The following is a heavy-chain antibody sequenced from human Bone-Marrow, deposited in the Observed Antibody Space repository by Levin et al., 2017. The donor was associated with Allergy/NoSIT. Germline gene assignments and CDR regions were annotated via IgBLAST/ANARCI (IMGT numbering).Heavy chain of an antibody. D-gene: IGHD3-22*01. CDR1: GFSVSDYY. V-gene: IGHV3-53*01. CDR2: TYNDGST. Sequence: PGGSLRLSCAASGFSVSDYYMNWVRQPPGKGLQRVSITYNDGSTYFADSVKGRITISRDNSKNTLFLQLDSLRAEDTAVYYCASWAMYHYDRRSFDYFYYAMDVWGQGTTVTVSS. J-gene: IGHJ6*02. CDR3: ASWAMYHYDRRSFDYFYYAMDV.